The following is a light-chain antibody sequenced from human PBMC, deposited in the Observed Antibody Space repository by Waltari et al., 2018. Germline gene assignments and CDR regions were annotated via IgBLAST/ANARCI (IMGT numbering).Light chain of an antibody. V-gene: IGLV3-1*01. Sequence: SYELNQPPSVSVYPGQTATIPCSGNRLGDKYTCWYQQRPGLSTVLVIYQNIKRPSGIPERFAGSNSGNTATLTISGSQAMDEADYYCQAWDSTTVIFGGWTKLTVL. J-gene: IGLJ2*01. CDR3: QAWDSTTVI. CDR1: RLGDKY. CDR2: QNI.